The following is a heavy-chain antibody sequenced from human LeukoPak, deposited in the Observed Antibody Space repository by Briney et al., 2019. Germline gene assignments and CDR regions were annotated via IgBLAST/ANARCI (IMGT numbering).Heavy chain of an antibody. CDR2: INDNGDGT. V-gene: IGHV3-23*01. CDR1: GFTFSSYA. CDR3: AKDPHPYLRFLEWLGNYFDY. J-gene: IGHJ4*02. D-gene: IGHD3-3*01. Sequence: PGGSLRLSCAASGFTFSSYAMSWVRQAPGKGLKWVSTINDNGDGTYYADSVKGRFTISRDNSYNTVSLQMNSLRAEDTAVYYCAKDPHPYLRFLEWLGNYFDYWGQGTLVTVSS.